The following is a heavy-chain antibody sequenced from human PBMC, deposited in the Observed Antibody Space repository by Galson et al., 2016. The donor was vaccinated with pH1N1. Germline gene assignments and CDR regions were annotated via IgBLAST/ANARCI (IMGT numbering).Heavy chain of an antibody. D-gene: IGHD2-2*02. CDR3: ARAPYCSNATCYSVWFDP. CDR1: GYTFTSCY. CDR2: ITPTGGRT. J-gene: IGHJ5*02. V-gene: IGHV1-46*01. Sequence: SVKVSCKASGYTFTSCYMHWVRQAPGQGLEWMGIITPTGGRTSYAQKFKDRVAMTSDTSTSTVYMELNSLRSEETAVYYCARAPYCSNATCYSVWFDPWGQGTPVTVSS.